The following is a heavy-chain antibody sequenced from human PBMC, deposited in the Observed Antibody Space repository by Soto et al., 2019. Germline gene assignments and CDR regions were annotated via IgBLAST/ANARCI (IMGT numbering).Heavy chain of an antibody. CDR1: GFTFSSYA. D-gene: IGHD1-7*01. CDR3: ARLGKWNYSPIDY. V-gene: IGHV3-30-3*01. J-gene: IGHJ4*02. Sequence: GGSLRLSCAASGFTFSSYAMHWVRQAPGKGLEWVAVISYDGSNKYYADSVKGRFTISRDNSKNTLYLQMNSLRAEDTAVYYCARLGKWNYSPIDYWGQGTLVTVSS. CDR2: ISYDGSNK.